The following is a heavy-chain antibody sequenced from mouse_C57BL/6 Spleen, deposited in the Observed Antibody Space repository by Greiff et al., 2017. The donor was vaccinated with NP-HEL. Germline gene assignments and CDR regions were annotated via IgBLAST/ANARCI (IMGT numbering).Heavy chain of an antibody. V-gene: IGHV10-1*01. CDR2: IRSKSNNYAT. J-gene: IGHJ4*01. CDR1: GFSFNTYA. Sequence: EVKLVESGGGLVQPKGSLKLSCAASGFSFNTYALNWVRQAPGKGLEWVARIRSKSNNYATYYADSVKDRFTISRDDSESMLYLQMNNLKTEDTAMYYCVRHSYGFYAMDYWGQGTSVTVSS. CDR3: VRHSYGFYAMDY. D-gene: IGHD2-2*01.